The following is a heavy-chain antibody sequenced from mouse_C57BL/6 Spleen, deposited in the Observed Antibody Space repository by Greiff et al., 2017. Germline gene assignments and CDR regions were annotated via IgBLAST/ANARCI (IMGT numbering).Heavy chain of an antibody. J-gene: IGHJ2*01. V-gene: IGHV6-3*01. Sequence: DVMLVESGGGLVQPGGSMKLSCVASGFTFSNYWMNWVRQSPEKGLEWVAQIRLKSDNYATHYAESVKGRFTISRDDSKSSVYLQMNNLRAEDTGIYYCTEYYYGSFDYWGQGTTLTVSS. CDR1: GFTFSNYW. CDR2: IRLKSDNYAT. CDR3: TEYYYGSFDY. D-gene: IGHD1-1*01.